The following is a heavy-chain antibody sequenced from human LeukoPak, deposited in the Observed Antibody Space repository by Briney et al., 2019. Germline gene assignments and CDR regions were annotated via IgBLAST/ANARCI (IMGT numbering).Heavy chain of an antibody. J-gene: IGHJ5*02. CDR3: ARGLGCSSTSCYLVVSGWFDP. V-gene: IGHV1-8*01. D-gene: IGHD2-2*01. CDR2: MNPNSGNT. CDR1: GYTFTSYD. Sequence: ASVKVSCKASGYTFTSYDINWVRQATGQGLEWMGWMNPNSGNTGYAQKFQGRVTMTRNTSISTAYMELSSLRSEDTAVYYCARGLGCSSTSCYLVVSGWFDPWGQGTLVIVSS.